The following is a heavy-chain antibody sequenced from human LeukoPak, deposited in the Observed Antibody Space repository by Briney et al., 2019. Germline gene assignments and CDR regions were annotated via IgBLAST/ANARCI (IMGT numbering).Heavy chain of an antibody. Sequence: PGGSLRLSCAASGFTFSSYAMSWVRQAPGKGLEWVSAISGSGGSTYYADSVKGRFTISRDNSKNTLYLQMNSLRAEDTAVYYCAKVSWYYYGSGSYSWLDPWGQGTLVTVSS. CDR2: ISGSGGST. CDR1: GFTFSSYA. J-gene: IGHJ5*02. CDR3: AKVSWYYYGSGSYSWLDP. D-gene: IGHD3-10*01. V-gene: IGHV3-23*01.